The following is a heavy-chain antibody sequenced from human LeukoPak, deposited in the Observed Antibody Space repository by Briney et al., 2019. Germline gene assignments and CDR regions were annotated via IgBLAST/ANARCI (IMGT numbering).Heavy chain of an antibody. V-gene: IGHV3-21*01. CDR3: ARAPLVGASEIDY. D-gene: IGHD1-26*01. J-gene: IGHJ4*02. Sequence: GGSLRLSCAASGFTFSSYSMNWVRQAPGKGLEWVSSISSSSSYIYYADSVKGRFTISRDNAKSSLYLQMNSLRAEDTAVYYRARAPLVGASEIDYWGQGTLVTVSS. CDR1: GFTFSSYS. CDR2: ISSSSSYI.